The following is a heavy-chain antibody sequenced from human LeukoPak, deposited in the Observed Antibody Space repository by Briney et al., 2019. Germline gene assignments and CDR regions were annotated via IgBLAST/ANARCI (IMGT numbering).Heavy chain of an antibody. CDR2: IYYSGST. CDR1: GGPISSYY. D-gene: IGHD3-10*01. J-gene: IGHJ4*02. CDR3: ASVYYASGRRFDY. Sequence: PSETLSLTCTVSGGPISSYYWSWIRQPPGKGLEWIGYIYYSGSTNYNPSLKSRVTISVDTSKNQFSLKLSSVTAADTAVYYCASVYYASGRRFDYWGQGTLVTVSS. V-gene: IGHV4-59*01.